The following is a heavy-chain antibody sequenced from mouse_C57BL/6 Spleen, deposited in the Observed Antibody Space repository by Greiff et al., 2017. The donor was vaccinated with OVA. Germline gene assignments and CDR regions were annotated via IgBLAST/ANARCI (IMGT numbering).Heavy chain of an antibody. J-gene: IGHJ3*01. D-gene: IGHD2-5*01. CDR3: ARSNYSNYVGFAY. CDR1: GYTFTSYW. Sequence: VKLMESGAELVKPGASVKLSCKASGYTFTSYWMHWVKQRPGRGLEWIGRIDPNSGGTKYNEKFKSKATLTVDKPSSTAYMQLSSLTSEDSAVYYCARSNYSNYVGFAYWGQGTLVTVSA. V-gene: IGHV1-72*01. CDR2: IDPNSGGT.